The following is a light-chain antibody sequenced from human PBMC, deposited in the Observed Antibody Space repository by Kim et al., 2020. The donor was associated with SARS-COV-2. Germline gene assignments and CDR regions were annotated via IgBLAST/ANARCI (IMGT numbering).Light chain of an antibody. CDR3: QAWDSSTGV. Sequence: VSPGQTASINCSGDKLGDKYACWYQQKPGQSPVLVIYQDSKRPSRIPEQFTGSNSGNTATLTISGTQAMDEADYYCQAWDSSTGVFGGGTQLTVL. V-gene: IGLV3-1*01. CDR2: QDS. CDR1: KLGDKY. J-gene: IGLJ2*01.